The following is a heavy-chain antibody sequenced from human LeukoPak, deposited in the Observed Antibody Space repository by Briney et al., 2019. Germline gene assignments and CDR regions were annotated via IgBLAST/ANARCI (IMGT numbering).Heavy chain of an antibody. V-gene: IGHV1-18*01. D-gene: IGHD3-22*01. J-gene: IGHJ4*02. CDR1: GYTFTSYG. Sequence: GASVKVSCKASGYTFTSYGISWVRQAPAQGLEWMGWISAGNGNTKYSQKFQGRVTITRDTSASTAYMELSSLRSEDTAVYYCAREGYDSNDSDYWGQGTLVTVSS. CDR2: ISAGNGNT. CDR3: AREGYDSNDSDY.